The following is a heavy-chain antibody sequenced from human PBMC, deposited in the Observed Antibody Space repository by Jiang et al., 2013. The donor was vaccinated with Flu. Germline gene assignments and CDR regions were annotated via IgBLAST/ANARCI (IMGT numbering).Heavy chain of an antibody. V-gene: IGHV7-4-1*02. CDR3: ARKANGEWEPEGLFDY. CDR2: INTNTGNP. D-gene: IGHD1-26*01. CDR1: GYTFTAYA. J-gene: IGHJ4*02. Sequence: SGSELKEPGASVTVSCKASGYTFTAYAMNWVRQAPGQGLEWMGWINTNTGNPTYAQGFTGRFVFSLDTSVSTTYLQISSLKAEDTAVYYCARKANGEWEPEGLFDYWGQGTLVTVSS.